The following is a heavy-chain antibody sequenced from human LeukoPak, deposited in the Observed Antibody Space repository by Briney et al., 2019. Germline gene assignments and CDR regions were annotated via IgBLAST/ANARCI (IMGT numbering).Heavy chain of an antibody. J-gene: IGHJ2*01. CDR3: ARANPLDYYDSSGYYGWYFDL. CDR2: IYYSGST. V-gene: IGHV4-38-2*02. CDR1: GYSISSGYY. D-gene: IGHD3-22*01. Sequence: TLSLTCTVSGYSISSGYYWGWIRQPPGKGLEWIGSIYYSGSTYYNPSLKSRVTISVDTSKNQFSLKLSSVTAADTAVYYCARANPLDYYDSSGYYGWYFDLWGRGTLVTVSS.